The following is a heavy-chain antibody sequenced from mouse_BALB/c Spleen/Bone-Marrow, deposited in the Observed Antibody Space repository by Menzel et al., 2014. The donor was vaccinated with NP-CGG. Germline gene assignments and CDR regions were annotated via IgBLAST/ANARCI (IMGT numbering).Heavy chain of an antibody. V-gene: IGHV1-82*01. Sequence: VQVVESGPELVKPGASVEISCKVSGYAFSSSWMNWVKQRPGQGLEWIGRIYPGDGDTKYNGKFKGKATLTADKSSSTAYMRLSSLTSVDSAVYFCARSDGYRDMDYWGQGTSVTVSS. CDR3: ARSDGYRDMDY. J-gene: IGHJ4*01. CDR2: IYPGDGDT. CDR1: GYAFSSSW. D-gene: IGHD2-3*01.